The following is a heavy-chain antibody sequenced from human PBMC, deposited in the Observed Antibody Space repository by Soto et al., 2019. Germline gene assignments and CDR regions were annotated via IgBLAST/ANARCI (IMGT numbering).Heavy chain of an antibody. CDR3: AKDLGSSDSGMDV. Sequence: GSLRLSCAASVFTFSSYAMSWVRQAPGKGLEWVSAISGSGGSTYYADSVKGRFTISRDNSKNTLYLQMNSLRAEDTAVYYCAKDLGSSDSGMDVWGQGTTVTVSS. V-gene: IGHV3-23*01. D-gene: IGHD3-22*01. J-gene: IGHJ6*02. CDR1: VFTFSSYA. CDR2: ISGSGGST.